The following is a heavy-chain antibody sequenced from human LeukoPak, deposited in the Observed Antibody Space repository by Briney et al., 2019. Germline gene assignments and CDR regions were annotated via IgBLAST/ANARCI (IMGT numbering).Heavy chain of an antibody. CDR2: IQYDGSKT. Sequence: GGSLRLSCAASGFTFSNYGMHWVRQPPGQGLEWLTAIQYDGSKTYYAESVRGRITISRDDSKNTLYLQMNSLRAEDTAVYYCARDSCSSPSCFDYWDQGTLVTVSS. D-gene: IGHD2-2*01. CDR1: GFTFSNYG. CDR3: ARDSCSSPSCFDY. V-gene: IGHV3-33*01. J-gene: IGHJ4*02.